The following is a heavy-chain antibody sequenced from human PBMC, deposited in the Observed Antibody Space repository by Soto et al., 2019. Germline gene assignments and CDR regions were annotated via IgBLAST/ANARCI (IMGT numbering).Heavy chain of an antibody. Sequence: GGSLRLSCAASGFTFSSYAMSWVRQAPGKGLEWVSAISGSGGSTYYADSVKGRFTISRDNSKNTLYLQMNSLRAEDTAVYYCASPGYCSGGSCYEFHYWGQGTLVTVSS. J-gene: IGHJ4*02. CDR3: ASPGYCSGGSCYEFHY. CDR1: GFTFSSYA. D-gene: IGHD2-15*01. V-gene: IGHV3-23*01. CDR2: ISGSGGST.